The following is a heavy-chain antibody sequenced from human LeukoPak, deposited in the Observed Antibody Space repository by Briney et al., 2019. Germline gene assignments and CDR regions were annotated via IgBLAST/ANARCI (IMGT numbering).Heavy chain of an antibody. CDR3: ARGLRRGITMVRGTTFDI. Sequence: SETLSLTCAVYGGSFSGYYWSWIRQPPGKGLEWIGEINHSGSANYNPSLKSRVTISVDTSKNQFSLKLSSVTAADTAMYYCARGLRRGITMVRGTTFDIWGQGTMVTVSS. J-gene: IGHJ3*02. CDR1: GGSFSGYY. CDR2: INHSGSA. D-gene: IGHD3-10*01. V-gene: IGHV4-34*01.